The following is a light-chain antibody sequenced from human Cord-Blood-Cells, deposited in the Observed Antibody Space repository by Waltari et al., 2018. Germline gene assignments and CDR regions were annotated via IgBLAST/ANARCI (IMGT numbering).Light chain of an antibody. CDR1: SRAVGGSND. J-gene: IGLJ1*01. CDR3: SSYTSSSTLV. Sequence: QSALTQPASVSGSPGQSITIPCPGSSRAVGGSNDVSWYQQHPGKAPKLMIYDVSNRPSGVSNRFSGSKSSNTASLTISGLQAEDEADYYCSSYTSSSTLVFGTGTKVTVL. V-gene: IGLV2-14*01. CDR2: DVS.